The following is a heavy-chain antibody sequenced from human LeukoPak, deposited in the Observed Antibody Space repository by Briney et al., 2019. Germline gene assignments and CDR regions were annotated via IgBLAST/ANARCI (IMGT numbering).Heavy chain of an antibody. CDR3: ARSNDAFDI. J-gene: IGHJ3*02. D-gene: IGHD5/OR15-5a*01. Sequence: GGSLRLSCAASGFTVSSNYMNWVRQAPGKGLEWVSIIYSGGSTYYADSVKGRFAISRDNSKNTLYLQMNSLRAEDTAVYYCARSNDAFDIWGQGTMVTVSS. CDR2: IYSGGST. V-gene: IGHV3-53*01. CDR1: GFTVSSNY.